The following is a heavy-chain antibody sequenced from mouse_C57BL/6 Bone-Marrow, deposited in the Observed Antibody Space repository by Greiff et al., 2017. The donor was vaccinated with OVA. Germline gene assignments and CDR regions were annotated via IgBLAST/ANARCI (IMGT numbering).Heavy chain of an antibody. J-gene: IGHJ1*03. CDR1: GYTFTSYW. Sequence: QVQLQQSGTELVKPGASVKLSCKASGYTFTSYWMHWVKQRPGQGLEWIGNINPSNGGTNYNEKFKSKATLTVDKSSSTAYMQLSSLTSEDSAVYYCARGGYDGSYWYFDVWGTGTTVTVSS. V-gene: IGHV1-53*01. CDR2: INPSNGGT. D-gene: IGHD2-2*01. CDR3: ARGGYDGSYWYFDV.